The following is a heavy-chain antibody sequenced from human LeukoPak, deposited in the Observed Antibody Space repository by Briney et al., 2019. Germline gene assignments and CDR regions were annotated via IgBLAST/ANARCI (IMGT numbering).Heavy chain of an antibody. CDR2: IYYSGST. V-gene: IGHV4-59*08. D-gene: IGHD4-17*01. Sequence: SETLSLTCTVSGGSIRNYYWSWIRQPPGKGLEWIGYIYYSGSTYYNPSLKSRVTISVDTSKNQFSLKLSSVTAANTAVYYCARAGTTTGSWYFDLWGRGTLVTVSS. J-gene: IGHJ2*01. CDR1: GGSIRNYY. CDR3: ARAGTTTGSWYFDL.